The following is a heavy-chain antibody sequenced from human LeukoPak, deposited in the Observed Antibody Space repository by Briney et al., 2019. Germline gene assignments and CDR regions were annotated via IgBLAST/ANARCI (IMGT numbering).Heavy chain of an antibody. J-gene: IGHJ2*01. CDR2: INPSGGST. CDR1: GYTFTSYY. V-gene: IGHV1-46*01. Sequence: GASVKVSCKASGYTFTSYYMHWVRQAPGQGLEWMGIINPSGGSTSYAQKFQGRVTMTRDTSTSTVYMELSSLRSEDTAVYYCARKLDGGNSDWYFDLWGRGTLVTVSS. D-gene: IGHD4-23*01. CDR3: ARKLDGGNSDWYFDL.